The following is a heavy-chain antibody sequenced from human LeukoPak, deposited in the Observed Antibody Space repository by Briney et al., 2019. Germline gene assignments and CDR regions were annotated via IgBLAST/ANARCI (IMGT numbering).Heavy chain of an antibody. CDR2: IYSGGST. Sequence: PGGSLRLSCAASGFIFSSKYMSWVRQAPGKGLEWVPVIYSGGSTYYAASVEGRFTISRDNSKNTVYLQMNSLRVEDTAVYYCARAGPIDYWGQGTLVTVSS. CDR1: GFIFSSKY. CDR3: ARAGPIDY. J-gene: IGHJ4*02. V-gene: IGHV3-53*01.